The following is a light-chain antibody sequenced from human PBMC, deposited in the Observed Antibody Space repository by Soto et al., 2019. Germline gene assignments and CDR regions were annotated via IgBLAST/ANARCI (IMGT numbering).Light chain of an antibody. CDR3: QKYNSALWT. CDR2: AAS. J-gene: IGKJ1*01. V-gene: IGKV1-27*01. CDR1: QGISNY. Sequence: IHMTQSPSSLSASLGDIVTITFRASQGISNYLAWYQQKPGKVPKLLIYAASTLQSGVPSRFSGSGSGTDFTLTISSLQPEDVATYYCQKYNSALWTFGQGTKVDTK.